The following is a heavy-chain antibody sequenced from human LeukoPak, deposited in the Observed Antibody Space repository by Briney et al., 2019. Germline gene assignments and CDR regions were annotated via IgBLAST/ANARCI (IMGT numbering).Heavy chain of an antibody. CDR3: ARHMVITPFDS. J-gene: IGHJ4*02. CDR1: GFPFRDYY. D-gene: IGHD4/OR15-4a*01. CDR2: ISASGNII. V-gene: IGHV3-11*01. Sequence: GGSLSLSCVASGFPFRDYYFSWVRQAPGQGLEWLSFISASGNIIHYEDSVKGRFTISRDDAKNSVFLQMDSLRTEDTALYYCARHMVITPFDSWGQGTLVTVSS.